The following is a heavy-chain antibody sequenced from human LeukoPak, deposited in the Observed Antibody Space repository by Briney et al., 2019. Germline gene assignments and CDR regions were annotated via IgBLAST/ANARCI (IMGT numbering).Heavy chain of an antibody. J-gene: IGHJ5*02. CDR3: ARGTAAAAYNWFDP. CDR1: GYTFTSYG. V-gene: IGHV1-18*04. CDR2: ISAYNGNT. Sequence: RASVKVSCKASGYTFTSYGISWVRQAPGQGLEWMGWISAYNGNTNYAQKLRGRVTMTTDTSTSTAYMELRSLRSDDTAVYYCARGTAAAAYNWFDPWGQGTLVTVSS. D-gene: IGHD6-13*01.